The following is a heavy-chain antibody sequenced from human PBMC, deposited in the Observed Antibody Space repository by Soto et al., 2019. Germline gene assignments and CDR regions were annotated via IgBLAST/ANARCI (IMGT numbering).Heavy chain of an antibody. D-gene: IGHD6-13*01. Sequence: QVQLVQSGAELKKPGASVKVSCKASGYTFTNYGISWVRQTPGQGLEWMGWINTYHGNTKYAQKHQGRVTMTKDTSTSTAYMELTSLRSDDTAVYYCARSPGYSASWGYFYSGMKIWGQGTTVIVSS. CDR3: ARSPGYSASWGYFYSGMKI. V-gene: IGHV1-18*01. J-gene: IGHJ6*02. CDR1: GYTFTNYG. CDR2: INTYHGNT.